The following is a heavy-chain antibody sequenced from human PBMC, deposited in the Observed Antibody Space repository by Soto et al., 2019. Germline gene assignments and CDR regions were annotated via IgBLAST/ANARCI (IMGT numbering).Heavy chain of an antibody. CDR2: IYYSGST. D-gene: IGHD6-13*01. V-gene: IGHV4-59*01. J-gene: IGHJ5*02. Sequence: QVQLQESGPGLVKPSETLSLTCTVSGGSISSYYWSWIRQPPGKGLEWIGYIYYSGSTNYNPSLMSRVTISVDTSKNQFTLKLSSVTAADTAVYYCARGGSRSWHGIGWFDPWGQGTLVTVSS. CDR1: GGSISSYY. CDR3: ARGGSRSWHGIGWFDP.